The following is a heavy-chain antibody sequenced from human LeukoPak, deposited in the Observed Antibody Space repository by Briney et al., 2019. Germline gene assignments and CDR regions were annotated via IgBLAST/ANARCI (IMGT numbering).Heavy chain of an antibody. V-gene: IGHV4-59*01. Sequence: SETLSLTCTVSGVSNSSYYWIWIRQPPGKGLEWIGYIYYSWSTNYNPSLKSRVTISVDTSKNQFSLKLSSVTAADTAAYYCARGNLYSYGLGLGYWGQGTLVTVSS. D-gene: IGHD5-18*01. CDR2: IYYSWST. J-gene: IGHJ4*02. CDR3: ARGNLYSYGLGLGY. CDR1: GVSNSSYY.